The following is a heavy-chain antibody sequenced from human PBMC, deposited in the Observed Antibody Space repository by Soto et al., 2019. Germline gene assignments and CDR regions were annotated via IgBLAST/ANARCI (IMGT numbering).Heavy chain of an antibody. CDR2: ISAYNGNT. D-gene: IGHD3-3*01. CDR1: GYTFTSYG. J-gene: IGHJ4*02. V-gene: IGHV1-18*04. Sequence: ASVKVSCKASGYTFTSYGTSWVRQAPGQGLEWMGWISAYNGNTNYAQKLQGRVTMTTDTSTSTAYMELRSLRSDDTAVYYCARDFSTIFGVIMRFGYWGQGTLVTVSS. CDR3: ARDFSTIFGVIMRFGY.